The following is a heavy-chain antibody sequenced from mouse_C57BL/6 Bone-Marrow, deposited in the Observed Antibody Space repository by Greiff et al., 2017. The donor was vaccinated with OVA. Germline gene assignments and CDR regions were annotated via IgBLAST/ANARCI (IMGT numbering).Heavy chain of an antibody. CDR3: TTFYGSSYFDY. CDR1: GFNFKDDY. V-gene: IGHV14-4*01. Sequence: VQLQQSGAELVRPGASVKLSCTASGFNFKDDYMHWVKQRPEQGLEWIGWIDPENGDTEYASKFQGKATITADTSSNTAYLQLSSLTSEDTAVYYCTTFYGSSYFDYWGQGTTLTVSS. D-gene: IGHD1-1*01. J-gene: IGHJ2*01. CDR2: IDPENGDT.